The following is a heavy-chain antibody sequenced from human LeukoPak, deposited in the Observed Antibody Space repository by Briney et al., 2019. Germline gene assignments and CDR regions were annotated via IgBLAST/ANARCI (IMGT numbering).Heavy chain of an antibody. CDR3: ARGPLPYSSSWYRRWFDP. CDR2: IYSSGST. V-gene: IGHV4-61*02. Sequence: PSETLSLTCTVSGGSISSGSYYWSWIRQPAGKALEWIGRIYSSGSTNYNPSLKSRVTISVDTSKNQFSLKLSSVTAADTAVYYCARGPLPYSSSWYRRWFDPWGQGTLVTVSS. CDR1: GGSISSGSYY. J-gene: IGHJ5*02. D-gene: IGHD6-13*01.